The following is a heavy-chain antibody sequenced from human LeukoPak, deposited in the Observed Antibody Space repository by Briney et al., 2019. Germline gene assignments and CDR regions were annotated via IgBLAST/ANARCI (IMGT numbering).Heavy chain of an antibody. Sequence: SVKVSCKASGGTFSSYAISWVRQAPGQGLEWMGGIIPIFGTANYAQTFQGRFTITGDESTNTAYLEMNSLRSEDTAVYYCAREYSSGYFDYWGQGALVTVSS. D-gene: IGHD6-19*01. CDR2: IIPIFGTA. J-gene: IGHJ4*02. CDR3: AREYSSGYFDY. CDR1: GGTFSSYA. V-gene: IGHV1-69*01.